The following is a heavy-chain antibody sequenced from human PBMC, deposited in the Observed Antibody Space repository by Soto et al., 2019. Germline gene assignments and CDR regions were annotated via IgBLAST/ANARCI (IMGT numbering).Heavy chain of an antibody. D-gene: IGHD2-15*01. Sequence: PGGSLRLSCAASGFTFSSYAMSWVRQVPGKGLEWVSTISGSGGSRYXXXXXXXXXXXXXXXXXNTLYLQMNSLRAEDTAAYYCAKDIRQAGSCLDYWGXGT. CDR2: ISGSGGSR. J-gene: IGHJ4*01. CDR3: AKDIRQAGSCLDY. V-gene: IGHV3-23*01. CDR1: GFTFSSYA.